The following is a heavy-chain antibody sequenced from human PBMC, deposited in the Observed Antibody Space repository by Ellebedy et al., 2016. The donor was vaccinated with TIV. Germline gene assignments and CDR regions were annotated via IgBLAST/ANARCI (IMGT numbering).Heavy chain of an antibody. D-gene: IGHD2-21*01. CDR1: GGSVSSGSYY. Sequence: SETLSLXXTVSGGSVSSGSYYWSWIRQPPGKGLEWIGYIYYSGSTNYNPSLKSRVTISVDTSKNQFSLKLSSVTAADTAVYYCAREPPDCGGDCYSPQTRAFDIWGQGTMVTVSS. CDR2: IYYSGST. J-gene: IGHJ3*02. CDR3: AREPPDCGGDCYSPQTRAFDI. V-gene: IGHV4-61*01.